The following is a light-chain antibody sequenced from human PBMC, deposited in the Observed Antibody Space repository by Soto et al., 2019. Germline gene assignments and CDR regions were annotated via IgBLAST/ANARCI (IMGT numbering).Light chain of an antibody. CDR1: SSDVGRYNY. CDR2: EVS. V-gene: IGLV2-14*01. Sequence: QSALAQPASVSGSPGQSITISCTGTSSDVGRYNYVSWYQQHPGKAPKLMIHEVSYRPSGVSSRFSGSKSGNTASLTISGLQAEDEAEYHCCSYTNRATYVLGTGTKVT. CDR3: CSYTNRATYV. J-gene: IGLJ1*01.